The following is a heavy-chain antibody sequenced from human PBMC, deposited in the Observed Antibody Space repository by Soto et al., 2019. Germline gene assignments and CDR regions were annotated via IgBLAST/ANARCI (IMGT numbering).Heavy chain of an antibody. Sequence: SQTLSLTCTVSGGSIRSYYWSWIRQPPGKGLEWIGYIYYSGSTNYNPSLKSRVTISVDTSKNQFSLKLSSVTAADTAVYYCARSNWDDWYFDLWGRGTLVTVSS. V-gene: IGHV4-59*08. D-gene: IGHD1-1*01. CDR3: ARSNWDDWYFDL. CDR2: IYYSGST. J-gene: IGHJ2*01. CDR1: GGSIRSYY.